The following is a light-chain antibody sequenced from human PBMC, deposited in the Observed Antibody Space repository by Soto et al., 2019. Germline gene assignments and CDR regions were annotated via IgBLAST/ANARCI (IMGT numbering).Light chain of an antibody. J-gene: IGKJ4*01. V-gene: IGKV3-11*01. CDR2: DKS. CDR3: QQRSNWLLT. CDR1: QSVSSY. Sequence: EIVLTQSPATLSLSPGERATLSCRASQSVSSYLAWFQQKPGQAPRLLIYDKSNRATGIPARFSGSGSGTDLTLTSTSLEPEDFAVYYCQQRSNWLLTFGGGNKVELK.